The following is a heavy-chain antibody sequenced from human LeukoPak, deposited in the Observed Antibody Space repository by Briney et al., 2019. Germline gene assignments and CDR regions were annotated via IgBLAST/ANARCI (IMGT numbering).Heavy chain of an antibody. Sequence: QPGGSLRLSCAASGFTFSSYAMHWVRQAPGKGLEWVAVISYDRSNKYYADSVKGRFTISRDNSKNTLYLQMNSLRAEDTAVYYCARDMYSSSWYHWGGYYFDYWGQGTLVTVSS. CDR1: GFTFSSYA. CDR2: ISYDRSNK. J-gene: IGHJ4*02. D-gene: IGHD6-13*01. V-gene: IGHV3-30*04. CDR3: ARDMYSSSWYHWGGYYFDY.